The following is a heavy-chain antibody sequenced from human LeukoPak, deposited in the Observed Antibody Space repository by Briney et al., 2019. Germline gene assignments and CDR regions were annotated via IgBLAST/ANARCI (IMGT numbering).Heavy chain of an antibody. D-gene: IGHD6-13*01. CDR2: ITSGSGSK. CDR1: GFTFNSYS. CDR3: ARDPRSIAAATTSDS. J-gene: IGHJ4*02. Sequence: PGGSLRLSCAASGFTFNSYSMNWVRQAPGKGLEWVSSITSGSGSKYYADSVKGRFTISRDNAKNSLYLQMNSLRAEDTAVYYCARDPRSIAAATTSDSWGQGTLVTVSS. V-gene: IGHV3-21*06.